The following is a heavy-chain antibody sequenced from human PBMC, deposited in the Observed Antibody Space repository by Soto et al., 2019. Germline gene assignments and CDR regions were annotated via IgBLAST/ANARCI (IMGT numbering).Heavy chain of an antibody. CDR3: AREHRRLHYGIEV. CDR2: ISTIASST. D-gene: IGHD6-25*01. CDR1: GFSFSDCY. J-gene: IGHJ6*02. V-gene: IGHV3-11*01. Sequence: VGSLRLSCAASGFSFSDCYVTWIRQAPGKGLEWVSYISTIASSTYYADSVKGRFTISRDNAKNSLYLQMNSRSTEDTAVYYCAREHRRLHYGIEVWRQG.